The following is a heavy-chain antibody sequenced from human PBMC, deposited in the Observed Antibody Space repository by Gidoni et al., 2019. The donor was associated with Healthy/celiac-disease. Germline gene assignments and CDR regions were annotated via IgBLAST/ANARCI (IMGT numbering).Heavy chain of an antibody. D-gene: IGHD3-3*01. V-gene: IGHV2-5*02. Sequence: QITLKESGPTLVKPTQTLTLTCPFSGFSLSTSGVGVGWIRQPPGKALEWLALIYWDDDKRYSPSLKSRLTITKDTSKNQVVLTMTNMDPVDTATYYCAHSTTIFGVVTEEYFQHWGQGTLVTVSS. J-gene: IGHJ1*01. CDR2: IYWDDDK. CDR1: GFSLSTSGVG. CDR3: AHSTTIFGVVTEEYFQH.